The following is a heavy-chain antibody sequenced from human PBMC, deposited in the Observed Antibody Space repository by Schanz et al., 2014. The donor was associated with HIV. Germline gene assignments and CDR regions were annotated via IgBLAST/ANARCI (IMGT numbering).Heavy chain of an antibody. CDR2: ISHDGTNK. V-gene: IGHV3-30-3*02. J-gene: IGHJ4*02. CDR3: VKGERIGYRIEVTGPTFDY. Sequence: VQLVESGGGLVKPGRSLRLSCTASGFTFGDYPMSWFRQAPGKALEWVAVISHDGTNKFYAGSVKDRFTISRDNAKNTLYVQIRSLRNEDTAVYYCVKGERIGYRIEVTGPTFDYWGQGTLVTVSS. CDR1: GFTFGDYP. D-gene: IGHD3-22*01.